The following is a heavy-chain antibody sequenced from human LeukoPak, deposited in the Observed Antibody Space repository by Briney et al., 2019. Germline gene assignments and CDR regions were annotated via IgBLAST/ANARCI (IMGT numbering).Heavy chain of an antibody. CDR1: GFTFSSYS. J-gene: IGHJ6*02. V-gene: IGHV3-48*02. Sequence: PGGSLRLSCAASGFTFSSYSMNWVRQAPGKGLEWVSYISSSSSTIYYADSVKGRFTISRDNAKNSLYLQMNSLRDEDTDVYYCARDSIDMGGYYYYGMDVWGQGTTVTVSS. CDR3: ARDSIDMGGYYYYGMDV. D-gene: IGHD2/OR15-2a*01. CDR2: ISSSSSTI.